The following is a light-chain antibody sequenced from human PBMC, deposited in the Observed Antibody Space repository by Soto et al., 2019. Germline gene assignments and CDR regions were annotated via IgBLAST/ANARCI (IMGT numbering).Light chain of an antibody. CDR1: SSDVGGYNY. CDR3: SSYPSSSIDYV. J-gene: IGLJ1*01. Sequence: QSVLTQPASVSGSPGQSITISCTGTSSDVGGYNYVSWYQQHPGKAPKLMIYEVSNRASGVSNRFSGSKSGNTASLTISGLQAEDEADYYCSSYPSSSIDYVFGTGTKLTLL. CDR2: EVS. V-gene: IGLV2-14*01.